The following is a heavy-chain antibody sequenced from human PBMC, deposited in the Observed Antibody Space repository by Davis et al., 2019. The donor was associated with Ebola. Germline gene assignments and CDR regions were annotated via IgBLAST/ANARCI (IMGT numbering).Heavy chain of an antibody. CDR3: AKADIVVVPAAITYYYYYGMDV. D-gene: IGHD2-2*01. J-gene: IGHJ6*02. V-gene: IGHV3-30-3*01. Sequence: GESLKISCAAPGFTFSSYAMHWVRQAPGKGLEWVAVISYDGSNKYYADSVKGRFTISRDNSKNTLYLQMNSLRAEDTAVYYCAKADIVVVPAAITYYYYYGMDVWGQGTTVTVSS. CDR2: ISYDGSNK. CDR1: GFTFSSYA.